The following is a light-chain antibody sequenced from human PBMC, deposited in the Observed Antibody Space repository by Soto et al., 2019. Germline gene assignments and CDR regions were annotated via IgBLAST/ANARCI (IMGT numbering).Light chain of an antibody. CDR1: QSVMNS. J-gene: IGKJ2*01. Sequence: VMTQSPAILSVSQGERVTLSCRASQSVMNSLAWYQQRPGQAPRLLIHGSSTRATGIPARFSGSGSGAEITLTISSLQSEDFAVYYCQQYHTWRPYTFGKGTKLEI. CDR3: QQYHTWRPYT. CDR2: GSS. V-gene: IGKV3-15*01.